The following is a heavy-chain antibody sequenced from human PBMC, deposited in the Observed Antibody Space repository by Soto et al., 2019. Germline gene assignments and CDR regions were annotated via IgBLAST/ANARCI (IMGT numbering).Heavy chain of an antibody. Sequence: EVQLMESGGGLVQPGGSLRLSCATYGFIFSTYSINWLRQAPGRGLEWVSYINSRSTNIYYADSVKGRFTNSRDNAKNTLVLHLNSLRDDDTAVYYCAVTYATHDFRFDRWGRGTLVTVSS. J-gene: IGHJ5*02. CDR3: AVTYATHDFRFDR. CDR2: INSRSTNI. D-gene: IGHD2-21*02. V-gene: IGHV3-48*02. CDR1: GFIFSTYS.